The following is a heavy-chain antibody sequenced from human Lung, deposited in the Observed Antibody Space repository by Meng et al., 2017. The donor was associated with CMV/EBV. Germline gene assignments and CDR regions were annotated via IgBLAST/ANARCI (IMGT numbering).Heavy chain of an antibody. CDR2: IRFDGTNK. V-gene: IGHV3-30*02. Sequence: GGSXRLXCAASGFTFSSYAMHWVRQAPGKGLEWVANIRFDGTNKYHADSVKGRFTISRDNSKNTLYLQMNSLRAEDTAVYYCAKRGDSSGTYAMDVWGKGNXVNVAS. D-gene: IGHD3-22*01. J-gene: IGHJ6*04. CDR3: AKRGDSSGTYAMDV. CDR1: GFTFSSYA.